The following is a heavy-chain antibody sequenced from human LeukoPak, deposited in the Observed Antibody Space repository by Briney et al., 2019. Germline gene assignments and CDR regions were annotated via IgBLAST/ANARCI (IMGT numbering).Heavy chain of an antibody. D-gene: IGHD3-22*01. Sequence: PGGSLRLSCAAAGFNFSSSYMSWVRQAPGRGLEWVSSTRTGSYTYYSEAVKGRFRIARDDSRNTRSLQLNVLRVEDTAVYYCARDDSNAYYHVFWGQGTLVTASS. V-gene: IGHV3-53*01. CDR3: ARDDSNAYYHVF. J-gene: IGHJ4*02. CDR1: GFNFSSSY. CDR2: TRTGSYT.